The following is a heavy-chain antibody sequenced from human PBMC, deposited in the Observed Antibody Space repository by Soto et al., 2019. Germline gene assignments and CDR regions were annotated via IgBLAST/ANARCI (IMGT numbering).Heavy chain of an antibody. D-gene: IGHD6-19*01. V-gene: IGHV1-69*05. CDR1: GGTFSSYA. CDR2: IIPIFGTA. CDR3: ARDLTYSSGWYLGY. J-gene: IGHJ4*02. Sequence: ASVKVSCKASGGTFSSYAISWVRQAPGQGLEWMGGIIPIFGTANYAQKFQGRVTMTTDTSTSTAYMELRSLRSDDTAVYYCARDLTYSSGWYLGYWGQGTLVTVSS.